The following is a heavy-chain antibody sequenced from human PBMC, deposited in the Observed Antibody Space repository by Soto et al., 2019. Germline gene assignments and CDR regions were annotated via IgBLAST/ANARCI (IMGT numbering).Heavy chain of an antibody. V-gene: IGHV1-2*04. CDR1: GYTFTGYY. Sequence: ASVKVSCKASGYTFTGYYMHWVRQAPGQGLEWMGWINPNSGGTNYAQKFQGWVTMTRDTSISTAYMELSRLRSDDTAVYYCARAGDIVATTLHYFDYWGQGSLVTVSS. D-gene: IGHD5-12*01. CDR2: INPNSGGT. J-gene: IGHJ4*02. CDR3: ARAGDIVATTLHYFDY.